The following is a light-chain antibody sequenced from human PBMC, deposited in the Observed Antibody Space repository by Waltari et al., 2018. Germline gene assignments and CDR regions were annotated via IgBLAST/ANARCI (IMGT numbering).Light chain of an antibody. CDR2: DVS. CDR1: SSDVGGYNY. Sequence: QSALTQPASVSGSPGQSTTISCTGTSSDVGGYNYVSWYQQHPGKAPKLMIYDVSKRPSGVPNRFSGSKSGNTASLTISGLQAEDEADYFCSSYTSSSTYVFGTGTKVTVL. CDR3: SSYTSSSTYV. J-gene: IGLJ1*01. V-gene: IGLV2-14*01.